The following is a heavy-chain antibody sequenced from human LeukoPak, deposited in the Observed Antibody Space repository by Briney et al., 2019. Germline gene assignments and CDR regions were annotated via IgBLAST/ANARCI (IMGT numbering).Heavy chain of an antibody. J-gene: IGHJ5*02. V-gene: IGHV1-2*02. CDR3: ARARGLRYFDWLLSGFDP. Sequence: ASVKVSCKASAYTFTGYYIHWVRQAPGQGLEWMGWINPNSGGTNYAQKFQGRVTMTRDTSISTAYMELSRLRSDDTAVYYCARARGLRYFDWLLSGFDPWGQGTLVTVSS. CDR1: AYTFTGYY. CDR2: INPNSGGT. D-gene: IGHD3-9*01.